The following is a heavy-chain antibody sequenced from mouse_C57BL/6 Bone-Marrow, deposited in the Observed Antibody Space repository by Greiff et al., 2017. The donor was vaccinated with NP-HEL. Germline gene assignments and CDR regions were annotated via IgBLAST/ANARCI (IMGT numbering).Heavy chain of an antibody. V-gene: IGHV1-53*01. Sequence: QVQLQQPGTELVKPGASVKLSCKASGYTFTNYWMHWVKQRPGQGLEWIGNINPGNGDTNYNEKFKNKATLTVDKSSSTAYMQLSSLTSEDSAVYYCARDSGYAFDYWGQGTTLTVSS. D-gene: IGHD3-2*02. CDR3: ARDSGYAFDY. CDR2: INPGNGDT. J-gene: IGHJ2*01. CDR1: GYTFTNYW.